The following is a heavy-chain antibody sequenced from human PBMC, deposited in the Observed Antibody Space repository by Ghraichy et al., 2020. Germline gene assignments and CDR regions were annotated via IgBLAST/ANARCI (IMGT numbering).Heavy chain of an antibody. CDR2: ISGDDDST. D-gene: IGHD3-16*01. V-gene: IGHV3-23*01. CDR1: GFSFSNYA. J-gene: IGHJ4*02. CDR3: AKNKFSFSYAVDYFDY. Sequence: GESLNISCAASGFSFSNYAMSWVRQAPRKGLEWVSTISGDDDSTYYADSVKGRFSISRDNSKNTLFLQMNSLRDEDTAAYYCAKNKFSFSYAVDYFDYWGQGALVTVSS.